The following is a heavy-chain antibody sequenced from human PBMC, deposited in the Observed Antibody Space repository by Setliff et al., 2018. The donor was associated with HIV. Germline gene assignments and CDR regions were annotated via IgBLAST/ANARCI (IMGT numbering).Heavy chain of an antibody. V-gene: IGHV3-20*04. CDR1: GFTFDDFG. Sequence: GGSLRLSCAASGFTFDDFGMTWVRQRPGKGLEWVSGINWNGAITDYADSVKGRFTISRDNAKNSLHLQMNSLRAEDAALYYCARDIPFGDLLMLQAYMDVWGKGTTVTVSS. CDR2: INWNGAIT. CDR3: ARDIPFGDLLMLQAYMDV. D-gene: IGHD3-10*01. J-gene: IGHJ6*04.